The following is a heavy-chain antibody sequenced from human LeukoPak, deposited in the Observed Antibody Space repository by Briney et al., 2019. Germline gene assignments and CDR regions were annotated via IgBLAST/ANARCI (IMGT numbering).Heavy chain of an antibody. Sequence: ASVKVSCKVSGYTLTELSMHWVRQAPGKGLEWMGGFDPEDGETIYAQKFQGRVTMTEDTSTDTAYMELSSLRFEDTAVYYCALVGATSYGMDVWGQGTTVTVSS. CDR1: GYTLTELS. CDR3: ALVGATSYGMDV. V-gene: IGHV1-24*01. D-gene: IGHD1-26*01. CDR2: FDPEDGET. J-gene: IGHJ6*02.